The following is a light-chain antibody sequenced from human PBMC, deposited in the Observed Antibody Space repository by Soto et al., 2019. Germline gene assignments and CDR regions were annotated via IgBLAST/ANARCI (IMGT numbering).Light chain of an antibody. CDR1: RSILSSSNNKNY. CDR3: QQYYSSPFT. Sequence: DIVMTQSPDSLAVSLGERATINCKSSRSILSSSNNKNYLPWYQQKPGQPPRLLIYWASTRESGVPDRFSGSGSGTDFTLTISSLQAEDVAVYYCQQYYSSPFTFGPGTKVDIK. CDR2: WAS. J-gene: IGKJ3*01. V-gene: IGKV4-1*01.